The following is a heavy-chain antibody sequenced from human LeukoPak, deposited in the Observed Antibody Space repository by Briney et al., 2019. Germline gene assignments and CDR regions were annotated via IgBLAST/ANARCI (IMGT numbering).Heavy chain of an antibody. CDR2: IYPHDSNT. V-gene: IGHV5-51*01. J-gene: IGHJ4*02. Sequence: GESLKISCKGSGYSFTSYWIAWVRQMPGKGLEWMGIIYPHDSNTRYSPSFQGQVTISADKSISTAYLQWSSLKASDTAMYYCARSRATYSSWLDYWGQGTLVTVSS. CDR3: ARSRATYSSWLDY. CDR1: GYSFTSYW. D-gene: IGHD6-13*01.